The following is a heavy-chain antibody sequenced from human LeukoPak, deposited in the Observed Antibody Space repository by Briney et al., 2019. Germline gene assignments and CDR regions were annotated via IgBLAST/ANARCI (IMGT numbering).Heavy chain of an antibody. CDR1: GFTFSSYE. J-gene: IGHJ6*02. Sequence: GGSLRLSCAASGFTFSSYEMKWVRQAPGKGLEWVSYISSSGSTIYYADSVKGRFTISRDNAKNSLYLQMNSLRAEDTAVYYCARDSVTTVVTPWYYYYGMDVWGQGTTVTVSS. CDR2: ISSSGSTI. V-gene: IGHV3-48*03. CDR3: ARDSVTTVVTPWYYYYGMDV. D-gene: IGHD4-23*01.